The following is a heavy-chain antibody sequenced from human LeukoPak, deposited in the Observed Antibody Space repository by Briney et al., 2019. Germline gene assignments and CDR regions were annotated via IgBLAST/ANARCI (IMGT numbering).Heavy chain of an antibody. CDR3: ARHPPRGVPAAVDY. J-gene: IGHJ4*02. CDR2: INDYTGDT. V-gene: IGHV4-34*01. D-gene: IGHD2-2*01. CDR1: GVSFTDYF. Sequence: KPSETLSLTCTVYGVSFTDYFWTWIRQSPGKGLEWVGGINDYTGDTNYNPSLNSRVSISLEKSKNQFSLKLSSVTAADTAVYYCARHPPRGVPAAVDYWGQGTLVTVSS.